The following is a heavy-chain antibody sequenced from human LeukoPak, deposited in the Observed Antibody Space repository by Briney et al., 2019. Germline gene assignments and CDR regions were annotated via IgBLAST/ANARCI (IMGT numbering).Heavy chain of an antibody. Sequence: SETLSLTCTVSGGSVSSGSYYWSWIRQPPGKGLEWIGYIYYSGSTNYNPSLKSRVTISVDTSKNQFSLKLSSETAADTAVYYCARVGSGSYFDYWGQGTLVTVSS. CDR2: IYYSGST. J-gene: IGHJ4*02. V-gene: IGHV4-61*01. CDR3: ARVGSGSYFDY. D-gene: IGHD1-26*01. CDR1: GGSVSSGSYY.